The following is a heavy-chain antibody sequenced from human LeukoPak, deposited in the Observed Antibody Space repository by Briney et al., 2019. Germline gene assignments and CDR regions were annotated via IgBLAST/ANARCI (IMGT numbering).Heavy chain of an antibody. CDR3: LGNWC. V-gene: IGHV3-23*01. Sequence: GGSLRLSCAASGFTFSSSTMGWVRQAPGKGLEWVSSISGSGGSTYYADSVKGRFTVSRDNSKNTLYLHMNSLTFEDTAVYYCLGNWCWGRGTLVTVSS. CDR2: ISGSGGST. D-gene: IGHD1-20*01. J-gene: IGHJ4*02. CDR1: GFTFSSST.